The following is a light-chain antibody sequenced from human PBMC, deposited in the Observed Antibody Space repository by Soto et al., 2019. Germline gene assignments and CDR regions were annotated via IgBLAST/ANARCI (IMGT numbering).Light chain of an antibody. CDR1: QSISSY. Sequence: DIQMTQSPSSLSASVGDRVTITCRASQSISSYLNWYQQKPGKAPKLLIYAASSLQSGVPSRSSGSGSGTDFTLTISSLQPEDFETYYCQQSYSTPPTFGQGTKVDIK. V-gene: IGKV1-39*01. J-gene: IGKJ1*01. CDR2: AAS. CDR3: QQSYSTPPT.